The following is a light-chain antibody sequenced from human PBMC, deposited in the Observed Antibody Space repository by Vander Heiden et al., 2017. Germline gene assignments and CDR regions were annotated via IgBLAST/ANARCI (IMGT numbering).Light chain of an antibody. V-gene: IGLV3-21*02. J-gene: IGLJ1*01. CDR2: DDS. Sequence: SYVLTQPPSVSVAPGQPARITCGGNNIGSKSVHWYQQRPGQAPVVVVYDDSDRPSGIPERFSGSNSGNTATLTISRVEAGDEADYFCQVWDTGSDHYIFGTGTKVTVL. CDR3: QVWDTGSDHYI. CDR1: NIGSKS.